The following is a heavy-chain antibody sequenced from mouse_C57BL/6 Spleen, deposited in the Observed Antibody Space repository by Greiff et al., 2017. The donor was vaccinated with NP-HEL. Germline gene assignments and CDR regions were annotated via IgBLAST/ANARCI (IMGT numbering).Heavy chain of an antibody. D-gene: IGHD4-1*01. Sequence: QVQLQQPGAELVRPGSSVKLSCKASGYTFTSYWMHWVKQRPIQGLEWIGNIDPSDSETHYNQKFKDKATLTVDKSSSTSYMQLSSLTSEDSAVYCCARTGTGYFDYWGQGTTLTVSS. V-gene: IGHV1-52*01. CDR2: IDPSDSET. J-gene: IGHJ2*01. CDR1: GYTFTSYW. CDR3: ARTGTGYFDY.